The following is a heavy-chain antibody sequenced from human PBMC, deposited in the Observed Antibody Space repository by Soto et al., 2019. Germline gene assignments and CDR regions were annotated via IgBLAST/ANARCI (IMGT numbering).Heavy chain of an antibody. J-gene: IGHJ4*02. CDR1: GSTFSNYA. V-gene: IGHV3-23*01. CDR3: ARRMVYGGDSFDY. CDR2: ISGSGGIT. D-gene: IGHD2-21*02. Sequence: EVQLLESGGGLVQPGGSLRLSCAASGSTFSNYAMSWVRQAPGKGLEWVSGISGSGGITYYADSVKGRFTISRDNSKNTLFLQMNSLTAEDTAVYYCARRMVYGGDSFDYWGQGTLVTVSS.